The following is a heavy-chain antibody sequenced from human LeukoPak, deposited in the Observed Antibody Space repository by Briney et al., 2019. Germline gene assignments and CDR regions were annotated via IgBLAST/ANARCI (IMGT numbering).Heavy chain of an antibody. V-gene: IGHV3-30*04. CDR2: VSYDGSNK. CDR1: GFTFSSYA. Sequence: GGSLRLSCAASGFTFSSYAMHWVRQAPGKGLEWVAVVSYDGSNKYYADSVKGRFTISRDNSKNTLYLQMNSLRAEDTAVYYCAKGRDFWSGYYTAIFDYWGQGTLVTVSS. J-gene: IGHJ4*02. CDR3: AKGRDFWSGYYTAIFDY. D-gene: IGHD3-3*01.